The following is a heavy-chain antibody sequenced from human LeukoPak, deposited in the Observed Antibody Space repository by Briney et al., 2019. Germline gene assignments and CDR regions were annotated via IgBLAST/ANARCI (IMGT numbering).Heavy chain of an antibody. Sequence: SETLSLTCTVSGGSISSHYWSWIRQPPGKGLEWIGYIYYSGSTNYNPSLKSRVTISVDTSKNQFSLKLSSVTAADTAVYYCARGDFWSGYSYYYYYYMDVWGKGTTVTVSS. V-gene: IGHV4-59*11. CDR1: GGSISSHY. J-gene: IGHJ6*03. D-gene: IGHD3-3*01. CDR2: IYYSGST. CDR3: ARGDFWSGYSYYYYYYMDV.